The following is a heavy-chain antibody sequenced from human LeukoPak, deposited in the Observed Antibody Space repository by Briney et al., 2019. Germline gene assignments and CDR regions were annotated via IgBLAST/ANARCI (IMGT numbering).Heavy chain of an antibody. V-gene: IGHV4-30-2*01. J-gene: IGHJ3*01. D-gene: IGHD1-26*01. CDR2: IFQSESP. Sequence: PSETLSLTCAVSGGPNSSGGYSWAWLRQPRGRGLEWIVYIFQSESPSYNPSLRSRVTISVDTSRNQFSLKLNSVTAADTAMYYCARDRAGLGLLDFWGPGTMVTVSS. CDR3: ARDRAGLGLLDF. CDR1: GGPNSSGGYS.